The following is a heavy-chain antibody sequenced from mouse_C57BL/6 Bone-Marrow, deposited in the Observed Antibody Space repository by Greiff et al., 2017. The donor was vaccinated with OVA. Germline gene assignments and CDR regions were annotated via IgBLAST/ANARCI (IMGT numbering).Heavy chain of an antibody. CDR3: ARKGVYDGYYWYFDV. V-gene: IGHV1-66*01. J-gene: IGHJ1*03. CDR2: IYPGSGNT. D-gene: IGHD2-3*01. CDR1: GYSFTSYY. Sequence: QVHVKQSGPELVKPGASVKISCKASGYSFTSYYIHWVKQRPGQGLEWIGWIYPGSGNTKYNEKFKGKATLTADTSSSTAYMQLSSLTSEDSAVYYCARKGVYDGYYWYFDVWGTGTTVTVSS.